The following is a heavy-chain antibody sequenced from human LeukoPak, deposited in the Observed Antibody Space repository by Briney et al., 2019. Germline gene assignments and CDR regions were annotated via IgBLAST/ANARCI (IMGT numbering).Heavy chain of an antibody. CDR1: GFTFSSYA. CDR3: AKDSGVSDFWSGYSAPGWFDP. Sequence: EPGGSLRLSCAASGFTFSSYAMSWVRQAPGEGLEWVSAISGNGGSTYYADSVKGRFTISRDNSKNTLYLQMNSLRAEDTAVYYCAKDSGVSDFWSGYSAPGWFDPWGQGTLVTVSS. J-gene: IGHJ5*02. CDR2: ISGNGGST. V-gene: IGHV3-23*01. D-gene: IGHD3-3*01.